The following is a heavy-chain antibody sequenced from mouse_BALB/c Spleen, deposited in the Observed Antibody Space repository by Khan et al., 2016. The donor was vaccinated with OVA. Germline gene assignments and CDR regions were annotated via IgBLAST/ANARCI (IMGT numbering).Heavy chain of an antibody. CDR2: ISYSGST. V-gene: IGHV3-2*02. J-gene: IGHJ2*01. CDR3: ARTARIKY. D-gene: IGHD1-2*01. Sequence: QLEESGPGLVKPSQSLSLTCTVTGYSITSGYGWNWIRQFPGNKLEWMGYISYSGSTNYNPSLKSRISITRDTSKNQFFLQFKSVTTEDTATYYCARTARIKYWGQGTTLTVSS. CDR1: GYSITSGYG.